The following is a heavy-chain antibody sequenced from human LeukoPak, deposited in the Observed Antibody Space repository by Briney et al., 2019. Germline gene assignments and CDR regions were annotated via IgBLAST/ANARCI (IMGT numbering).Heavy chain of an antibody. V-gene: IGHV4-39*01. CDR2: IYYSGST. CDR1: GGSISSSSYY. Sequence: PSETLSLTCTVSGGSISSSSYYWGWIRQPPWKGLECIGSIYYSGSTYYNPSLKSRVTISVDTSKNQFSLKLSSVTAADTAVYYCARLAYYDSRGYPFDYWGQGTLVTVSS. J-gene: IGHJ4*02. D-gene: IGHD3-22*01. CDR3: ARLAYYDSRGYPFDY.